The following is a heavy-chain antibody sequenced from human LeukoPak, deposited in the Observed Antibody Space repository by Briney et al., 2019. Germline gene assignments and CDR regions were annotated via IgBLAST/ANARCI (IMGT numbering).Heavy chain of an antibody. D-gene: IGHD3-10*01. V-gene: IGHV4-34*01. J-gene: IGHJ4*02. Sequence: SETLSLTCAVYGGSFSGHYWSWIRQPPGKGLEWIGEINHSGSTNYNPSLKSRVTISVDTSKNQFSLKLSSVTAADTAVYYCARGRGHYGSGSYSYWGQGTLVTVSS. CDR1: GGSFSGHY. CDR2: INHSGST. CDR3: ARGRGHYGSGSYSY.